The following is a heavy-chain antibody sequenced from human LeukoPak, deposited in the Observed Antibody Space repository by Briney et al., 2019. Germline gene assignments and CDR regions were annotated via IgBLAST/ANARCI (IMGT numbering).Heavy chain of an antibody. CDR2: ISYDGSNK. CDR1: GFTFSSYA. Sequence: GGSLRLSCAASGFTFSSYAMHWVRQAPGKGLEWVAVISYDGSNKYYADSVKGRFTISRDNSKNTLYLQMNSLRAEDTAVYYCAREIAAAGTCFDHWGQGTLVTVSS. CDR3: AREIAAAGTCFDH. V-gene: IGHV3-30-3*01. D-gene: IGHD6-13*01. J-gene: IGHJ4*02.